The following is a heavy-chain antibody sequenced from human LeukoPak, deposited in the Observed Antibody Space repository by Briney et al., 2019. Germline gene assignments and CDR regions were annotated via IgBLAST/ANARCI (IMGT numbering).Heavy chain of an antibody. CDR2: IGTAGDT. V-gene: IGHV3-13*01. CDR1: GFTFSSYD. J-gene: IGHJ4*02. Sequence: SGGSLRLSCAASGFTFSSYDMRWVRQATGKGLEWVSAIGTAGDTYYPGSVKGRFTISRDNSKNTLYLQMNSLRAEDTAVYYCAKDQGDIVVVPAAVDYWGQGTLVTVSS. D-gene: IGHD2-2*01. CDR3: AKDQGDIVVVPAAVDY.